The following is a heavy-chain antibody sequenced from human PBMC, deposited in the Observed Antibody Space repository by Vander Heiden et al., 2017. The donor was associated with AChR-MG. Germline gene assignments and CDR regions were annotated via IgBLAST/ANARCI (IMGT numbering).Heavy chain of an antibody. CDR1: GFTFSSYS. V-gene: IGHV3-48*01. D-gene: IGHD4-17*01. Sequence: EVQLVESGGGLVQPGGSLRLSCAASGFTFSSYSMNWVRQAPGKGLEWVSYISSSSSTIYYADSVKGRFTISRDNAKNSLYLQMNSLRAEDTAVYYCARGGAATVTKAIDYWGQGPLVTVSS. CDR3: ARGGAATVTKAIDY. J-gene: IGHJ4*02. CDR2: ISSSSSTI.